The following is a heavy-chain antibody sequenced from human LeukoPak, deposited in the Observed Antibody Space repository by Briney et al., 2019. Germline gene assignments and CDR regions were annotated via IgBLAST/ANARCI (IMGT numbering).Heavy chain of an antibody. Sequence: QAPXXXXXGMGRIIPILGIANYAQKFQGRVTITADKSTSTAYMELSSLRSEDTAVYYCARVEMATLWHAFDIWGQGTMVTVSS. CDR3: ARVEMATLWHAFDI. D-gene: IGHD5-12*01. J-gene: IGHJ3*02. V-gene: IGHV1-69*04. CDR2: IIPILGIA.